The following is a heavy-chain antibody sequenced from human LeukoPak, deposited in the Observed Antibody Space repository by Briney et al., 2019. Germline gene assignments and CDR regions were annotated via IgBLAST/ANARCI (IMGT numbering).Heavy chain of an antibody. CDR3: AKDLENKWELHFDY. D-gene: IGHD1-26*01. Sequence: GGSLRLSCAASGFAFRSYGLHWVRQAPGRGLEWVAVISYDGNNEYYADSVKGRFTISRDNSKNTLYLQMNSLRAEDTAVYYCAKDLENKWELHFDYWGQGTLVTVSS. CDR2: ISYDGNNE. CDR1: GFAFRSYG. V-gene: IGHV3-30*18. J-gene: IGHJ4*02.